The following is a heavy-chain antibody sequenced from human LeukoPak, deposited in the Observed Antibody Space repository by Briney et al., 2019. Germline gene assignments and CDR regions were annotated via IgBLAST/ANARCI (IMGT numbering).Heavy chain of an antibody. V-gene: IGHV3-30-3*01. J-gene: IGHJ3*02. D-gene: IGHD3-22*01. CDR1: GFTFSSYA. CDR3: ARERGYYDSSANDAFDI. Sequence: GGSLRLSCAASGFTFSSYAMHWVRQAPGKGLEWVAVISYDGSNKYYADSVKGRFTISRDNSKNTLYLQMNSLRAEDTAVYYCARERGYYDSSANDAFDIWGQGTMVTVSS. CDR2: ISYDGSNK.